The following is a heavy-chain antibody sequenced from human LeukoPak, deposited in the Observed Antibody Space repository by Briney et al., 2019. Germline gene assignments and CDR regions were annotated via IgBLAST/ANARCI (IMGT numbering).Heavy chain of an antibody. Sequence: ASVKVSCRASGYTFTSYYMHWVRQAPGQGLEWMGIINPSGGSTSYAQKFQGRVTMTRDTSISTAYMELSRLRSDDTAVYYCARDLSAAAGTDYYYMDVWGKGTTVTISS. V-gene: IGHV1-46*01. CDR3: ARDLSAAAGTDYYYMDV. D-gene: IGHD6-13*01. J-gene: IGHJ6*03. CDR2: INPSGGST. CDR1: GYTFTSYY.